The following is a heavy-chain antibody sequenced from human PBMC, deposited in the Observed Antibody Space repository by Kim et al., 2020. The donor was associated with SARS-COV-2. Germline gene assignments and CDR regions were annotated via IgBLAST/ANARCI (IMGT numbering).Heavy chain of an antibody. CDR1: GFTFSSFW. D-gene: IGHD2-21*02. J-gene: IGHJ4*02. Sequence: GGSLRLSCAASGFTFSSFWMHWVRQTPGKGLVWVSRINSAGTTTTYADSVKGRFTISRDNARDTLSLQMSSLRDDDTAVYYCVRGGDTGSLLDHWGQG. CDR3: VRGGDTGSLLDH. V-gene: IGHV3-74*03. CDR2: INSAGTTT.